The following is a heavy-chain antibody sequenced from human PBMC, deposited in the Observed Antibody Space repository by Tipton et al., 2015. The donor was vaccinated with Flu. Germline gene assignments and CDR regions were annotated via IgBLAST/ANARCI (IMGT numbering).Heavy chain of an antibody. CDR1: GFTFGSYG. CDR3: ARHPSGSDFGFDS. CDR2: IEYDGGNK. Sequence: SLRLSCAASGFTFGSYGMHWVRQAPGKGLEWVAAIEYDGGNKFYADSVKGRFTISRENFKNTLYLQMNSLRAEDTAVYYCARHPSGSDFGFDSWGQGTLVTVSS. V-gene: IGHV3-33*05. D-gene: IGHD1-26*01. J-gene: IGHJ4*02.